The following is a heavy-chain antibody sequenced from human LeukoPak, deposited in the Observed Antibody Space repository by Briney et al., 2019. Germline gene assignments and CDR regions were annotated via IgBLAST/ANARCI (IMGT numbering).Heavy chain of an antibody. CDR3: ARDIPVKDAFDI. J-gene: IGHJ3*02. V-gene: IGHV3-66*01. CDR1: GFTVSSNY. CDR2: IYSGGST. Sequence: GGSLRLSCAASGFTVSSNYMSWVRQAPGKGLEWVSVIYSGGSTYYADSVKGRFTISRGNSKNTLYLQMNSLRAEDTAVYYCARDIPVKDAFDIWGQGTMVTVSS.